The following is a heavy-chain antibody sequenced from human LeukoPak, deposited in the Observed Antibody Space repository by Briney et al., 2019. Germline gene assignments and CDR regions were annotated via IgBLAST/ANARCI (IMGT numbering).Heavy chain of an antibody. Sequence: SETLSLTCTVSGDSISSHYWSWIRQPPGKGLEWIGYIYYSGSTNYNPSLKSRVTISVDTSKNQFSLKLSSVTAADTAVYYCARDSSNLPYYDFWSGPPEGFDPWGQGTLVTVSS. J-gene: IGHJ5*02. CDR3: ARDSSNLPYYDFWSGPPEGFDP. CDR2: IYYSGST. D-gene: IGHD3-3*01. V-gene: IGHV4-59*11. CDR1: GDSISSHY.